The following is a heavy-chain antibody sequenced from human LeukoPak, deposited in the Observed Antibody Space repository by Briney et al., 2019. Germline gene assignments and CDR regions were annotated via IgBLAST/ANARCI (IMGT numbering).Heavy chain of an antibody. J-gene: IGHJ6*03. CDR1: GFTFDDYA. V-gene: IGHV3-9*01. Sequence: PGRSLRLSCAASGFTFDDYAMHWVRQAPGKGLEWVSGISWNSGSIGYEDSVKGRFTISRDNAKNSLYLQMNSLRAEDTALYYCAKGTIMTTVTTDYMDVWGKGTTVTVSS. CDR2: ISWNSGSI. CDR3: AKGTIMTTVTTDYMDV. D-gene: IGHD4-11*01.